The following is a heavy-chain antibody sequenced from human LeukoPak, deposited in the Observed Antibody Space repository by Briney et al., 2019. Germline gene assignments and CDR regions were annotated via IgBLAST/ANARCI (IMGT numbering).Heavy chain of an antibody. Sequence: GGSLRLSCAASGFTFSDYWMNWVRHTQAKGLDWVANMKEDGSEKYCVDCVKGRFTISRDNAKNSLYLQMNSLRVEDTAVYYCARGPNYGSRSDYFDYWGQGTLVTVSS. D-gene: IGHD3-10*01. J-gene: IGHJ4*02. V-gene: IGHV3-7*03. CDR1: GFTFSDYW. CDR3: ARGPNYGSRSDYFDY. CDR2: MKEDGSEK.